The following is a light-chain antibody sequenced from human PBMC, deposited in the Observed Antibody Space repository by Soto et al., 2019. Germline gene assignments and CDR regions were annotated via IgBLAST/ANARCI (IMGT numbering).Light chain of an antibody. V-gene: IGKV3-15*01. Sequence: EIVLTQSPATLSVSPGERATLSCRASQSVSSNLAWYQQKPGQAPRLLIYGASTRHTGIPARFSGSGSGTEFTLTISSLQSEDCAVYYCQQYNNWPPLTFGGGTKVEIK. J-gene: IGKJ4*01. CDR2: GAS. CDR3: QQYNNWPPLT. CDR1: QSVSSN.